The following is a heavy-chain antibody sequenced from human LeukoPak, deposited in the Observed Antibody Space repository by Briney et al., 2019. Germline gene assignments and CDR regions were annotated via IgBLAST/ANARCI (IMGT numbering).Heavy chain of an antibody. CDR2: MNPNSSNT. Sequence: GGSVKLSCTASGYIFTNHDINWVRQATGQGLEWMCWMNPNSSNTCYAQTFQGRVTITRNNSISTAYMEMSNLRSEDTAVYFGTRGRVGVTEWFDTWGQGTLVVVSS. V-gene: IGHV1-8*03. CDR3: TRGRVGVTEWFDT. CDR1: GYIFTNHD. J-gene: IGHJ5*02. D-gene: IGHD1-26*01.